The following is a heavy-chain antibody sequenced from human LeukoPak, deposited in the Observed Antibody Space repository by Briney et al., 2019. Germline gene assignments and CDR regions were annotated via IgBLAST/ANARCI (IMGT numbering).Heavy chain of an antibody. CDR2: IYYSGST. CDR3: AREVGGGQKQTPRRGPCNWFDP. CDR1: GGSISSGDYY. J-gene: IGHJ5*02. Sequence: SETLSLTCTVSGGSISSGDYYWSWIRQPPGKGLEWIGYIYYSGSTYYNPSLKSRVTISVDTSKNQFSLKPSSVTAADTAVYYCAREVGGGQKQTPRRGPCNWFDPWGQGTLVTVSS. D-gene: IGHD3-16*01. V-gene: IGHV4-30-4*01.